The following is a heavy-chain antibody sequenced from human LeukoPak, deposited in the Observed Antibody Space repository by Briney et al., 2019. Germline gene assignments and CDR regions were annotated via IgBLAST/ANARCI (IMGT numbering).Heavy chain of an antibody. CDR3: ARTGSTVTMLYPFDH. CDR1: GGSIRSYY. D-gene: IGHD4-17*01. Sequence: PSETLSLTCTVSGGSIRSYYWSWIRQPPGKGLEWIGYIYYSGSTNYNPSLKSRVSISVDTSKNRFSLKLSSVTAADTAVYYCARTGSTVTMLYPFDHWGQGTLVTVSS. V-gene: IGHV4-59*01. J-gene: IGHJ4*02. CDR2: IYYSGST.